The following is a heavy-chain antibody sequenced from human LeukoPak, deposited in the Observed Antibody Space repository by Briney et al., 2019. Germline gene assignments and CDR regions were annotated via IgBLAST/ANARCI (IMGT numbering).Heavy chain of an antibody. V-gene: IGHV3-30-3*01. Sequence: GGSLRLSCAASGFTFSSYAMHWVRQAPGKGLEWVAVISYDGSNKYYADSVKGRFTISRDNSKNTLYLQMNSLRAEDTAVYYCARDRQQWLVGGYYFDYWGQGTLVTVSS. CDR2: ISYDGSNK. D-gene: IGHD6-19*01. J-gene: IGHJ4*02. CDR1: GFTFSSYA. CDR3: ARDRQQWLVGGYYFDY.